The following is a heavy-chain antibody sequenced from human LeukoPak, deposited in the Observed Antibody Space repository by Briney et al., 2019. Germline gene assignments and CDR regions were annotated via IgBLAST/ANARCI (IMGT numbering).Heavy chain of an antibody. CDR3: ARGYSSGWTDKIGYFDY. CDR1: GGSLSSYY. J-gene: IGHJ4*02. V-gene: IGHV4-59*07. D-gene: IGHD6-19*01. CDR2: IYNSGST. Sequence: SDTLSLTCTVSGGSLSSYYWSWIRQSPGKGLEWNEYIYNSGSTTYNPSLKSRVTMSVETSKYQFSLKLRSVTAADTAVYYCARGYSSGWTDKIGYFDYWGQGTLVTVSS.